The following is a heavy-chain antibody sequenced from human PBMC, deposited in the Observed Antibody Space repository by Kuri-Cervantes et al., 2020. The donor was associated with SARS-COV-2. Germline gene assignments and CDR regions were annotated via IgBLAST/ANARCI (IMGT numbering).Heavy chain of an antibody. J-gene: IGHJ5*02. CDR1: RFTFSSHW. Sequence: GGSLRPSCSASRFTFSSHWMYWVRQVPGKGLVWVSRSNSDGTFTTYADSVEGRFTISRDNAKNTLYLPMNSLRAEDTALYYCARGGGYTGPNNYWFDPWGQGTLVTVSS. CDR2: SNSDGTFT. CDR3: ARGGGYTGPNNYWFDP. V-gene: IGHV3-74*03. D-gene: IGHD2-2*02.